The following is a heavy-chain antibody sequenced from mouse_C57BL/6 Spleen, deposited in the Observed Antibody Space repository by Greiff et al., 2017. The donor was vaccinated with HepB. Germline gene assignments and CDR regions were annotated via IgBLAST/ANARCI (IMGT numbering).Heavy chain of an antibody. CDR1: GYTFTDYE. D-gene: IGHD1-1*01. V-gene: IGHV1-15*01. Sequence: QVQLQQSGAELVRPGASVTLSCKASGYTFTDYEMHWVKQTPVHGLEWIGAIDPETGGTAYNQKFKGKAILTADKSSSTAYMELRSLTSDDSAVYYCTRWSYYYGVPWFAYWGQGTLVTVSA. CDR2: IDPETGGT. J-gene: IGHJ3*01. CDR3: TRWSYYYGVPWFAY.